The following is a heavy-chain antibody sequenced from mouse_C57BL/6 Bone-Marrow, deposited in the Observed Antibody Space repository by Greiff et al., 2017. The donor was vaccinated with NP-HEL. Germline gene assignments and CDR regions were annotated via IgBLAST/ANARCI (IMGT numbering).Heavy chain of an antibody. CDR2: LWSGGST. CDR1: GFSLTSYG. J-gene: IGHJ3*01. Sequence: QVQLKQSGPGLVQPSQSLSITCTVSGFSLTSYGVHWVRQPPGKGLAWLGVLWSGGSTGYNAAFISRLSISKDNSKSQVFFKMNSLQADDTAIYYCAELRFAYWGQGTLVTVSA. V-gene: IGHV2-4*01. CDR3: AELRFAY.